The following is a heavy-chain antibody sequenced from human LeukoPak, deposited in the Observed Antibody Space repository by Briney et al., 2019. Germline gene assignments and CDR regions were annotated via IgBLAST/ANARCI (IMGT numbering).Heavy chain of an antibody. CDR1: GGSFSGYY. Sequence: SETLSLTCAVYGGSFSGYYWSWIRQPPGKGLEWIGEINHSGSTNYNPSLKSRVTISVDTSKNQFSLKLSSVTAADTAVYYCARGMIVVVSDAFDIWGQGTMVTVSS. J-gene: IGHJ3*02. V-gene: IGHV4-34*01. CDR2: INHSGST. CDR3: ARGMIVVVSDAFDI. D-gene: IGHD3-22*01.